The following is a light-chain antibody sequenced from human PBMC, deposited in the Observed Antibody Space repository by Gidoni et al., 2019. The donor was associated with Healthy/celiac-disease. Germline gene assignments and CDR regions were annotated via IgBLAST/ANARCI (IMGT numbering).Light chain of an antibody. CDR3: KQSYSTLWSS. Sequence: DIQMTQSPSSLSASVGDRVTITCRASQSISSYLNWYQQKPGKAPKLLIYAASSLQSGVPSRFSGSGSGTDFTLTISSLQPEDFATYYCKQSYSTLWSSLGQGTKLEIK. J-gene: IGKJ2*04. CDR1: QSISSY. CDR2: AAS. V-gene: IGKV1-39*01.